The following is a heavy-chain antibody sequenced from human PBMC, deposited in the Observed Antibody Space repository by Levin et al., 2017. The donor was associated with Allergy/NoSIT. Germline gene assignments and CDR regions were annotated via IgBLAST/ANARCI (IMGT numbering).Heavy chain of an antibody. CDR2: IYYSGST. CDR3: ARENSSWYVDYYYYMDV. CDR1: GGSISSYY. Sequence: SQTLSLTCTVSGGSISSYYWSWIRQPPGKGLEWIGYIYYSGSTNYNPSLKSRVTISVDTSTNQFSLKLSSVTAADTAVYYCARENSSWYVDYYYYMDVWGKGTTVTVSS. D-gene: IGHD6-13*01. V-gene: IGHV4-59*01. J-gene: IGHJ6*03.